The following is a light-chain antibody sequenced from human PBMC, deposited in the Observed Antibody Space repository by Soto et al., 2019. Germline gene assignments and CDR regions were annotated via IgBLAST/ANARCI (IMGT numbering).Light chain of an antibody. CDR3: QQYNDYSPIT. Sequence: DIQMTQSPSTLSASVGDRVTITCRASQSISRWLAWHQQKPGKAPKLLIYDASSLESGVPSRFSGSGSGTEFTLTISSLQPDDFATYYCQQYNDYSPITFGQGTRLEIK. V-gene: IGKV1-5*01. CDR1: QSISRW. CDR2: DAS. J-gene: IGKJ5*01.